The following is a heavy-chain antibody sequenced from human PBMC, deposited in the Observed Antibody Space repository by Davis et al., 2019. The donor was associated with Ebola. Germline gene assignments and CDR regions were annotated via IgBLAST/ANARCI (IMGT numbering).Heavy chain of an antibody. J-gene: IGHJ4*02. CDR3: ARRKTYQPRHFDY. CDR2: INHSGST. D-gene: IGHD2-2*01. CDR1: GGSFSGYY. Sequence: MPSETLSLTCAVYGGSFSGYYWSWIRQPPGKGLEWIGEINHSGSTNYNPSLKSRVTISVDTSKNQFSLKLSSVTAADTAGYYCARRKTYQPRHFDYWGQGTLVTVSS. V-gene: IGHV4-34*01.